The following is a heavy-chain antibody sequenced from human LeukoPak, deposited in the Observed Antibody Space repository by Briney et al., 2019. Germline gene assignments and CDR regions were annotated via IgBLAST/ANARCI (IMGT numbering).Heavy chain of an antibody. D-gene: IGHD6-13*01. V-gene: IGHV4-34*01. Sequence: PSETLSLTCAVYGGSFSGYYWSWIRRPPGKGLEWIGEINHSGSTNYNPSLESRVTISVDTSKNQFSLKLSSVTAADTAVYYCARQKEYSSSWYYFDYWGQGTLVTVSS. CDR2: INHSGST. CDR1: GGSFSGYY. J-gene: IGHJ4*02. CDR3: ARQKEYSSSWYYFDY.